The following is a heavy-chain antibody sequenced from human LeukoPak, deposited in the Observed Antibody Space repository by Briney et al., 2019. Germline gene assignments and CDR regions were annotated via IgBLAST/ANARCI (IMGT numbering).Heavy chain of an antibody. CDR1: GYTFDDYA. CDR2: ISWNSRSI. Sequence: GGSLRLSCEASGYTFDDYAMHWVRQAPGKGLEWVSAISWNSRSIGYVDSVKGRFTISRDNAKNSLYLQMNSLRVEDTAVYYCAGGIAMVRGGDVWGKGTTVTVSS. V-gene: IGHV3-9*01. CDR3: AGGIAMVRGGDV. D-gene: IGHD3-10*01. J-gene: IGHJ6*04.